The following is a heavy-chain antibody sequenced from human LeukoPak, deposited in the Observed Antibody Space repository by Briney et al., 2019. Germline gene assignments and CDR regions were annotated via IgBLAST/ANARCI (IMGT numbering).Heavy chain of an antibody. CDR3: TRADCSTTTCSGHYGMDV. V-gene: IGHV4-59*01. D-gene: IGHD2-2*01. CDR2: IHYTGTT. CDR1: GGSITTYS. J-gene: IGHJ6*02. Sequence: SETLSLTCTVSGGSITTYSWSWIWQPPGKGLEWIGYIHYTGTTNCNPSLKSRVTMSVDASKNQFSLKLTSVTAADTAVYYCTRADCSTTTCSGHYGMDVWGQGTTVTVSS.